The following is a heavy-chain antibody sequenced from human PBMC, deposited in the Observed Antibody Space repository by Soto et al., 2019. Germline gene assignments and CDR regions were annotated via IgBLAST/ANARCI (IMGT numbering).Heavy chain of an antibody. Sequence: GTLSPTCTLAACTHSGCCFSWIRQPPGKGLEWIGYIYNSGSTNYNPSLKSRVTISVDTSKNQFSLKLSSVTAADKAVYYCARQQAGAGVDYWGQGTMVTGSS. D-gene: IGHD3-10*01. J-gene: IGHJ4*02. V-gene: IGHV4-59*01. CDR2: IYNSGST. CDR3: ARQQAGAGVDY. CDR1: ACTHSGCC.